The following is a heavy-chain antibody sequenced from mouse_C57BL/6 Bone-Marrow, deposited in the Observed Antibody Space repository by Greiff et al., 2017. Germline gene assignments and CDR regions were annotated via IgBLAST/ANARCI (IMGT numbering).Heavy chain of an antibody. D-gene: IGHD2-4*01. J-gene: IGHJ2*01. CDR3: ARSYYDYRFDY. Sequence: QVQLQQPGAELVRPGSSVKLSCKASGYTFTSYWMDWVKQRPGQGLEWIGNIYPSDSETHYNQKFKDKATFTVDKSSSTAYMQLSSLTSEDSAVYYCARSYYDYRFDYWGQGTTLTVSS. CDR1: GYTFTSYW. CDR2: IYPSDSET. V-gene: IGHV1-61*01.